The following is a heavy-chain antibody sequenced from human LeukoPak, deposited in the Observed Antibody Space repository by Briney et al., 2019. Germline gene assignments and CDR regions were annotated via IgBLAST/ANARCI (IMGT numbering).Heavy chain of an antibody. V-gene: IGHV4-34*01. CDR2: INHGGST. J-gene: IGHJ1*01. Sequence: PSETLSLTCAVYGGSFSGYYWSWIRQPPGKGLEWIGEINHGGSTNYNPSLKSRVTISVDTSKNQFSLKLSSVTAADTAVYYCARGILGYCSGGSCYSFPHWGQGTLVTVSS. CDR1: GGSFSGYY. D-gene: IGHD2-15*01. CDR3: ARGILGYCSGGSCYSFPH.